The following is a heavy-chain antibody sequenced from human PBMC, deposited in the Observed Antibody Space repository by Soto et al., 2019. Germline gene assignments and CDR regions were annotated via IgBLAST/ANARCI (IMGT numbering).Heavy chain of an antibody. J-gene: IGHJ4*02. Sequence: QITLKESGPTLVKPTQTLTLTCTFSGFSLSTSGVGVGWIRQPPGKALEWLALIFWVDDKRYSPSLKSRRTITKHTSKNPVALTMTNLDPVDTATYYCAHVFGGDDNFDYRGQGTMGTVSS. V-gene: IGHV2-5*02. D-gene: IGHD2-21*02. CDR3: AHVFGGDDNFDY. CDR2: IFWVDDK. CDR1: GFSLSTSGVG.